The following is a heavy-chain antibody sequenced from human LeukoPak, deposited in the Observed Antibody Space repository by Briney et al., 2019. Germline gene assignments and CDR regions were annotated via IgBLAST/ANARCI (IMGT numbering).Heavy chain of an antibody. D-gene: IGHD6-13*01. V-gene: IGHV4-59*01. CDR1: GDSISSAYY. CDR2: IFTSGSA. CDR3: ARGAAGVDY. J-gene: IGHJ4*02. Sequence: PSETLSLTCTVSGDSISSAYYWNWIRQAPGRGLDWIGDIFTSGSADYNPSFKRRVSISTDPSRNQFSLKLNSVTAADTAVYYCARGAAGVDYWGQGTLVTVSS.